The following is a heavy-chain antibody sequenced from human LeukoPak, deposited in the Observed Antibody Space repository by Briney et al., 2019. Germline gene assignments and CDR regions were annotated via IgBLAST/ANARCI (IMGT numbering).Heavy chain of an antibody. CDR2: IYHSGST. Sequence: SETLSLNCTVSGYSISSGYYWGWIRQPPGKGLEWIGSIYHSGSTYYNPSLKSRVTISVDTSKNQFSMKLSSVTAADTAVYYCARVWEYYYDSSGYLPDYWGQGTLVTVSS. V-gene: IGHV4-38-2*02. CDR3: ARVWEYYYDSSGYLPDY. J-gene: IGHJ4*02. D-gene: IGHD3-22*01. CDR1: GYSISSGYY.